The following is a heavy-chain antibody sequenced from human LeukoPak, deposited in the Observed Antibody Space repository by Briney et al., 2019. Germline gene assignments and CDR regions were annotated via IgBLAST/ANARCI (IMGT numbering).Heavy chain of an antibody. D-gene: IGHD1-26*01. V-gene: IGHV3-7*01. CDR3: ARRPVGATNAVALDI. CDR1: GFIFRDFS. CDR2: MNEYGSEI. J-gene: IGHJ3*02. Sequence: GGSLRLSCSVSGFIFRDFSMSWVRQAPGKGLEWVAKMNEYGSEIFYVDSVKGRFTISRDNGKNSLYLQMNRLRAEDTAVYYCARRPVGATNAVALDIWGQGTMVTVSS.